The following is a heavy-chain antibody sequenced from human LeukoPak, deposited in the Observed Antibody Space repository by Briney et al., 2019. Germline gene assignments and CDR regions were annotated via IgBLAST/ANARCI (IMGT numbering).Heavy chain of an antibody. CDR1: GFTVCSNY. D-gene: IGHD4-17*01. CDR3: AREAVTRNYFDY. CDR2: IFSGGST. V-gene: IGHV3-53*01. J-gene: IGHJ4*02. Sequence: PGGSLRLSCAASGFTVCSNYMSWVRQAPGKGLEWVSIIFSGGSTYYADSVKGRFTISRDNSKNTLYLQMNSLRAEDTAVYYCAREAVTRNYFDYWGQGTLVTVSS.